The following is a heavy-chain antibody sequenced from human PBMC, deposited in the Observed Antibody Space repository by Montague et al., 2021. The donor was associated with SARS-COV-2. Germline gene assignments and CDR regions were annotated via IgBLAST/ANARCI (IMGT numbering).Heavy chain of an antibody. CDR3: ASVNTAVAY. Sequence: SETLSLTCTVSGGSVSSGSYYWSWIRQPPGKGLEWIGYIYYSGSTNYNPSLKSRVTISVDTSKNQFSLKLSSVTAAGTAVYYCASVNTAVAYWGQGTLVTVSA. CDR2: IYYSGST. V-gene: IGHV4-61*01. J-gene: IGHJ4*02. D-gene: IGHD2-21*01. CDR1: GGSVSSGSYY.